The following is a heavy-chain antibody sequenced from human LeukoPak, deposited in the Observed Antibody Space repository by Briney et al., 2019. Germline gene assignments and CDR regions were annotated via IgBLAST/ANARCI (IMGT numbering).Heavy chain of an antibody. V-gene: IGHV3-21*04. J-gene: IGHJ6*02. D-gene: IGHD2-2*01. CDR3: AKEIGYQLPFYYYYGMDV. CDR1: RFTFSSYS. Sequence: GGSLRLSCAASRFTFSSYSMNWVRQAPGKGLEWVSSISSSSSYIYYADSVKGRFTISRDNAKNSLYLQMNSLRAEDTAVYYCAKEIGYQLPFYYYYGMDVWGQGTTVTVSS. CDR2: ISSSSSYI.